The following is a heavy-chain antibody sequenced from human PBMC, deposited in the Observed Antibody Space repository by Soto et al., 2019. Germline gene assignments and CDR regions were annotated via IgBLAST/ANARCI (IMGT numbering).Heavy chain of an antibody. CDR1: GGSISSGGYY. CDR3: ARVNDFWSGHTSYYFDY. D-gene: IGHD3-3*01. CDR2: IYYSGST. Sequence: SETLSLTCTVSGGSISSGGYYWSWIRQHPGKGLEWIGYIYYSGSTYYNPSLKSRVTISVDTSKNQFSLKLSSVTAADTAVYYCARVNDFWSGHTSYYFDYWGQGTLVTVSS. V-gene: IGHV4-31*03. J-gene: IGHJ4*02.